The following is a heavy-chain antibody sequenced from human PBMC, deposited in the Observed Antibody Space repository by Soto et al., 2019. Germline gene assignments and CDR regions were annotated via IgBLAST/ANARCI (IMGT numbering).Heavy chain of an antibody. CDR2: IYSGGST. J-gene: IGHJ6*02. Sequence: GGSLRLSCAASGFTVSSNYMSWVRQAPGKGLEWVSVIYSGGSTYYADSVKGRFTISRDNSKNTLYLQMNSLRAEDTAVYYCARDSSSWKNYYYYGMDVWGQGTTVTVSS. CDR3: ARDSSSWKNYYYYGMDV. D-gene: IGHD6-13*01. CDR1: GFTVSSNY. V-gene: IGHV3-53*01.